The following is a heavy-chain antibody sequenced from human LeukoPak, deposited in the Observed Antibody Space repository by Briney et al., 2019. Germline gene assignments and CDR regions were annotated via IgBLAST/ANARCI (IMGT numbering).Heavy chain of an antibody. Sequence: SESHSLTCTVAGGSISSSYYYWGWIRQPPGKGLEWIGAIYYSGSTYYNPSLKSRVTISVDTSKNQFSLKLSSVTAPATAVYYCARHEDRNWYFDHWGQGTLVTVSS. V-gene: IGHV4-39*01. CDR2: IYYSGST. CDR3: ARHEDRNWYFDH. J-gene: IGHJ4*02. CDR1: GGSISSSYYY. D-gene: IGHD1-1*01.